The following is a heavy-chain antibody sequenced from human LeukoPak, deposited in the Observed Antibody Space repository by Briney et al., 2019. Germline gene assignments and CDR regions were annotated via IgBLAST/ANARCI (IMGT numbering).Heavy chain of an antibody. V-gene: IGHV3-33*01. Sequence: GRSLRLSCAASGFTFSSYGMHWVRQAPGKGLEWVAVIWYDGSNKYYADSVKGRFTISRDNSKNTLYLQMNSLRAEDTAVYYCARVATVAFYGMDVWGQGTTVTVSS. CDR1: GFTFSSYG. CDR2: IWYDGSNK. D-gene: IGHD4-23*01. CDR3: ARVATVAFYGMDV. J-gene: IGHJ6*02.